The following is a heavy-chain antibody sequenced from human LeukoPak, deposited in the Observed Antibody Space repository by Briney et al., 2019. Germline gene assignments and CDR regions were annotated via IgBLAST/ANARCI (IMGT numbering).Heavy chain of an antibody. Sequence: SETLSLTCTISRGSISSYHWSWIRQPPGKGLEWIAYIYYSGSTNYNPSLKSRVTISVDTSKNQFSLKLSSVTAADTAVYYCARHQYSAGTAPRHFDYWGQGTLVTVSS. V-gene: IGHV4-59*08. CDR2: IYYSGST. J-gene: IGHJ4*02. CDR1: RGSISSYH. D-gene: IGHD6-13*01. CDR3: ARHQYSAGTAPRHFDY.